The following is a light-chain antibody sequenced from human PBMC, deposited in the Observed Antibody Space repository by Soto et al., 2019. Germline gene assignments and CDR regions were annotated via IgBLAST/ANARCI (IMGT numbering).Light chain of an antibody. CDR1: QSISTY. V-gene: IGKV1-39*01. CDR3: HQSYSIPPYP. CDR2: AAS. Sequence: DIQMTQSPSSLSASVGDTVTITCRASQSISTYLNWYQQKPGKAPKLLIFAASSLQSGVPSRFSGSGSETDFTLTISGLQPEDFSTYYCHQSYSIPPYPFGQGTKLGIK. J-gene: IGKJ2*01.